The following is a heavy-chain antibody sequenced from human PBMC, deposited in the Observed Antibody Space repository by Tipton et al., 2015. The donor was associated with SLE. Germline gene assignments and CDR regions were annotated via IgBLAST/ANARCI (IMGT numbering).Heavy chain of an antibody. CDR1: GGSVSSGSYY. Sequence: LRLSCTVSGGSVSSGSYYWSWIRQPPGKGLEWIGYIYYSGSTYYNPSLKSRVTISVDTSKNQFSLKLSSVTAADTAVYYCARVVFPVVAATNWFDPWGQGTLVTVSS. J-gene: IGHJ5*02. D-gene: IGHD2-15*01. CDR2: IYYSGST. CDR3: ARVVFPVVAATNWFDP. V-gene: IGHV4-31*02.